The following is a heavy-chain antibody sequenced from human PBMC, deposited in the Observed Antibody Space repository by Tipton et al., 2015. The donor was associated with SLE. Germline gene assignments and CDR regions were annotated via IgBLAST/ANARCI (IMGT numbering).Heavy chain of an antibody. CDR1: GNAISRGTY. D-gene: IGHD6-13*01. CDR2: IFRSGDT. Sequence: TLSLTCDVDGNAISRGTYWAWIRQPPGKGLEWVGSIFRSGDTHSNPSLKSRVTISVDTSKNQFSLKLSSVTAADTAVYFCATEWYSSTSFDYWGHGTRVTVSS. J-gene: IGHJ4*01. V-gene: IGHV4-38-2*01. CDR3: ATEWYSSTSFDY.